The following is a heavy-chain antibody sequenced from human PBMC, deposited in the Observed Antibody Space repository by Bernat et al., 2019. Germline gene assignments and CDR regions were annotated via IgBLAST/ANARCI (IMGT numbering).Heavy chain of an antibody. Sequence: EVQLVESGGGLVQPGGSLRLPCAASGFTFSSVWMSWVRQVPGKGLEWVANIKQDGREKFYVDSVKGRFTISRDNAKNSLYLQMNSLRAEDTAVYYCARVPGVERYFDYWGQGTLVTVSS. CDR1: GFTFSSVW. J-gene: IGHJ4*02. CDR2: IKQDGREK. D-gene: IGHD1-1*01. CDR3: ARVPGVERYFDY. V-gene: IGHV3-7*01.